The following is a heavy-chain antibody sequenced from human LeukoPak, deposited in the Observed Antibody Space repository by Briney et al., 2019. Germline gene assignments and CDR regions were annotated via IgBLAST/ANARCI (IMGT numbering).Heavy chain of an antibody. CDR2: MNPNSGNT. Sequence: ASVKVSCKASGYTFTSYDINWVRQATGQGLEWMGWMNPNSGNTGYAQKFQGRVTMTRNTSISTAYMELSSLRSEDTAVYYCARDSSSSSGGAFDIWGQGTMVTVSS. V-gene: IGHV1-8*01. CDR3: ARDSSSSSGGAFDI. D-gene: IGHD6-6*01. CDR1: GYTFTSYD. J-gene: IGHJ3*02.